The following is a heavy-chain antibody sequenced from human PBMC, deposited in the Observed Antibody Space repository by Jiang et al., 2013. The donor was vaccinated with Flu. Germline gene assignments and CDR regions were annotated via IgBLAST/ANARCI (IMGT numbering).Heavy chain of an antibody. V-gene: IGHV3-64D*09. D-gene: IGHD2-2*01. CDR2: ISSNGGST. CDR1: FSSYA. J-gene: IGHJ4*02. CDR3: VKTDRDRRWLLSSSGFDY. Sequence: FSSYAMHWVRQAPGKGLEYVSAISSNGGSTYYADSVKGRFTISRDNSKNTLYLQMSSLRAEDTAVYYCVKTDRDRRWLLSSSGFDYWGQGTLVTVSS.